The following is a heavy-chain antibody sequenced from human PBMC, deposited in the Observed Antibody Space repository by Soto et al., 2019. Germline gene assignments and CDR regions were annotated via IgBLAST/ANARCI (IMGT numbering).Heavy chain of an antibody. CDR1: GFPFSSYA. Sequence: EMQLLESGGGLVQPGGSLRLSCVASGFPFSSYAMSWVRQTPGKGLEWVSGISGSGGRTYYADSVKGRFTISRDNSNNTVSLQMHFLRVEDTAVYFCAKGGYYSLFDIWGQGTVVTVSA. CDR3: AKGGYYSLFDI. V-gene: IGHV3-23*01. CDR2: ISGSGGRT. J-gene: IGHJ3*02. D-gene: IGHD3-16*01.